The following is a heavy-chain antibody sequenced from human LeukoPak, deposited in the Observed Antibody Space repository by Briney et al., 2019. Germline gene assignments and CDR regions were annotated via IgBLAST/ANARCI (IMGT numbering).Heavy chain of an antibody. CDR1: GFTFSSYW. V-gene: IGHV3-7*01. J-gene: IGHJ5*02. CDR2: LKQDETEK. CDR3: ARVDVITFGEVIVQRRKWFDP. D-gene: IGHD3-16*02. Sequence: GGSLRLSCAASGFTFSSYWMSWVRQAPGKGLEWVANLKQDETEKYFVDSVRGRFTVSRDNTKNSLYLQMNSLRAEDTAVYYCARVDVITFGEVIVQRRKWFDPWGQGTLVTVSS.